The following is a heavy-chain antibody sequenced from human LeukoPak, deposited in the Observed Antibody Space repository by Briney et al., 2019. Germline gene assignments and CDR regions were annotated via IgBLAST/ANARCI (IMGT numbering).Heavy chain of an antibody. CDR2: INTDGSST. CDR1: GFTFSSYW. J-gene: IGHJ4*02. CDR3: ASLRDIVVVPAAPLDY. Sequence: GGSLRLSCAASGFTFSSYWMHWVRQAPGKGLVWVSRINTDGSSTSYADSVKGRFTISRDNAKNTLYLQMNSLRAEDTAVYYCASLRDIVVVPAAPLDYWGQGTLVTVSS. V-gene: IGHV3-74*01. D-gene: IGHD2-2*01.